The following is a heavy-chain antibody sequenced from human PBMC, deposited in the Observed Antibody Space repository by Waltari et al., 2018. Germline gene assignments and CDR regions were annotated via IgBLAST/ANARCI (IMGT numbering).Heavy chain of an antibody. CDR1: GGTFSSYA. V-gene: IGHV1-69*10. D-gene: IGHD2-15*01. CDR3: ARVSAPGFSSYYMDV. CDR2: ISPILGIA. Sequence: QVQLVQSGAEVKKPGSSVKVSCKASGGTFSSYAISWVRQAPGQGLEWMGGISPILGIANYAQKFQGRVTITADKSTSTAYMELSSLRSEDTAVYYCARVSAPGFSSYYMDVWGKGTTVTISS. J-gene: IGHJ6*03.